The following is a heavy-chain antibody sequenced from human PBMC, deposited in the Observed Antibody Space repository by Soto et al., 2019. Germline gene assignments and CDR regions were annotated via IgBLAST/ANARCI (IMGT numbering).Heavy chain of an antibody. Sequence: ASVKVSCKASGYTFTSYDISWVRQAPGQGLEWMGWISAYNGNTNYAQKLQGRVTMTTDTSTSTAYMELRSLRSDDTAAYYCARDLRYSSSWSWWFDPWGQGTLVTVSS. J-gene: IGHJ5*02. CDR3: ARDLRYSSSWSWWFDP. CDR2: ISAYNGNT. D-gene: IGHD6-13*01. V-gene: IGHV1-18*01. CDR1: GYTFTSYD.